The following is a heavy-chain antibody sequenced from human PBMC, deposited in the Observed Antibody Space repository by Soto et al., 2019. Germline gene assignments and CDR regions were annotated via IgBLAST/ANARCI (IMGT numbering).Heavy chain of an antibody. V-gene: IGHV4-31*03. CDR1: GGSISSGVSS. J-gene: IGHJ4*02. CDR2: IYYSGST. D-gene: IGHD1-1*01. Sequence: SETLSLTCTVSGGSISSGVSSWTWIRQHPGKGLEWIGYIYYSGSTYYNPSLKSRVTISVDTSKNQFSLKLSSVTAADTAVYYCARASAGLDYWGQGTLVTVSS. CDR3: ARASAGLDY.